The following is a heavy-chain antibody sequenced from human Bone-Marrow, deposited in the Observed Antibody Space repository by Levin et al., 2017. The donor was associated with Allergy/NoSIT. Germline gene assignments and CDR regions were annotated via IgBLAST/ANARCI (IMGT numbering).Heavy chain of an antibody. V-gene: IGHV4-39*01. D-gene: IGHD6-19*01. Sequence: SETLSLTCTVSGGSISSSSYYWGWIRQPPGTGLEWIGSIYYSGSTYYNPSLKSRVTISVDTSKNQFSLKLSSVTAADTAVYYCATNGYSSGWSYYFDYWGQGTLVTVSS. CDR1: GGSISSSSYY. CDR2: IYYSGST. J-gene: IGHJ4*02. CDR3: ATNGYSSGWSYYFDY.